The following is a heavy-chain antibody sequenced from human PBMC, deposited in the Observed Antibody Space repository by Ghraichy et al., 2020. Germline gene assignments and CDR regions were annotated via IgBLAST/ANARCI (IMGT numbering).Heavy chain of an antibody. J-gene: IGHJ5*02. CDR1: GGSISSSSYY. CDR2: IYYSGST. Sequence: SETLSLTCTVSGGSISSSSYYWGWIRQPPGKGLEWIGSIYYSGSTYYNPSLKSRVTISVDTSKNQFSLKLSSVTAADTAVYYCARDQRTYYDFWSGYSWGQGTLVTVSS. CDR3: ARDQRTYYDFWSGYS. D-gene: IGHD3-3*01. V-gene: IGHV4-39*07.